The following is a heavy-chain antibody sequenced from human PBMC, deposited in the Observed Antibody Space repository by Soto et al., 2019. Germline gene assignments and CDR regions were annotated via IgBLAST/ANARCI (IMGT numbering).Heavy chain of an antibody. J-gene: IGHJ6*02. Sequence: GGSLSLSCEASGFTGKNYQRNWVRQAPGKGLEWVSVIYSGGVTYYPDSVRGRFTIIRDTSKNAVYLQMKSLRAEDTAIYYCERDPRTTGYYGSDVWGQGTTVTVSS. CDR1: GFTGKNYQ. CDR2: IYSGGVT. CDR3: ERDPRTTGYYGSDV. V-gene: IGHV3-53*01.